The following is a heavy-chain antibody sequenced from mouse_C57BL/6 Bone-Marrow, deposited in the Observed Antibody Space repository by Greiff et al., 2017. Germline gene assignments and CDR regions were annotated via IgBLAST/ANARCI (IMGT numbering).Heavy chain of an antibody. D-gene: IGHD3-1*01. V-gene: IGHV1-52*01. Sequence: QVQLQQPGAELVRPGSSVKLSCKASGYTFTSYWMHWVKQRPIQGLEWIGNIDPSDSETHYNQKFKDKATLTVDKSSSTAYMQLSSLTSEDSAVYYCAREAAPGGTLYFDYWGQGTTLTVSS. CDR1: GYTFTSYW. CDR2: IDPSDSET. CDR3: AREAAPGGTLYFDY. J-gene: IGHJ2*01.